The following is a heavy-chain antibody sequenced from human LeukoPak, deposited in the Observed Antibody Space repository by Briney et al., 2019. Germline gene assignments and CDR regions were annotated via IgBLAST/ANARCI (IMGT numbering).Heavy chain of an antibody. CDR3: ARSGDYYDSSGRKVLFDY. CDR2: ISSSSSYI. D-gene: IGHD3-22*01. V-gene: IGHV3-21*01. CDR1: GFTFSSYS. J-gene: IGHJ4*02. Sequence: GGSLRLSCAASGFTFSSYSMNWVRQAPGKGLEWVSSISSSSSYIYYADSVKGRFTISRDNAENSLYLQMNSLRAEDTAVYYCARSGDYYDSSGRKVLFDYWGQGTLVTVSS.